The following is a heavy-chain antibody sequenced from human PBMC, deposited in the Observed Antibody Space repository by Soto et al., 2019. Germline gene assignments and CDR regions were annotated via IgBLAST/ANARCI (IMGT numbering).Heavy chain of an antibody. D-gene: IGHD3-22*01. Sequence: GGSLRLSCAASGFTFSSYSMNWVRQAPGKGLEWVSSISSSSSYIYYADSVKGRFTISRDNAKNSLYLQMNSLRAEDTAVYYCARDLDYDSSGPYYYGTDVWGQGTTVTVSS. J-gene: IGHJ6*02. CDR3: ARDLDYDSSGPYYYGTDV. V-gene: IGHV3-21*01. CDR1: GFTFSSYS. CDR2: ISSSSSYI.